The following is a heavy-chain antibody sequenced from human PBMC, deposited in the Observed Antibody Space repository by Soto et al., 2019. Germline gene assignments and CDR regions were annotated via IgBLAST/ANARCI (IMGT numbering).Heavy chain of an antibody. CDR2: IQHSGST. V-gene: IGHV4-4*02. CDR3: ARDPGDGSGWSD. Sequence: QVQLQASGPGLVKPSGTLSLTCVVSSGSISSRKWWSWVRQPPGKGLEWIGEIQHSGSTNYNPSLKSRVTISVDKSKNQFSLKLSSVTAADTAVDYCARDPGDGSGWSDWGQGTLVTVSS. J-gene: IGHJ4*02. CDR1: SGSISSRKW. D-gene: IGHD6-19*01.